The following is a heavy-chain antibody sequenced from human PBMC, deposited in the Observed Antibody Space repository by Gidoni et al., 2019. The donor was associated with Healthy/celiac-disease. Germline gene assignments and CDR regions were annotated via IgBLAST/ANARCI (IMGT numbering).Heavy chain of an antibody. Sequence: QVQLVQSGAEVKKPGSSVKVSCKASGGTFSSYAISWVRQAPGQGLEWVGGIIPIFGTANYAQKFQGRVTITADESTSTAYMELSSLRSEDTAVYYCARGGIAVADHYFDYWGQGTLVTVSS. J-gene: IGHJ4*02. D-gene: IGHD6-19*01. CDR2: IIPIFGTA. V-gene: IGHV1-69*01. CDR3: ARGGIAVADHYFDY. CDR1: GGTFSSYA.